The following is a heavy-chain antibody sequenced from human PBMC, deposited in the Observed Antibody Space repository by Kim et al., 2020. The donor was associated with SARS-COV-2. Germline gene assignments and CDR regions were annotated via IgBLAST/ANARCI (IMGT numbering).Heavy chain of an antibody. Sequence: GGSLRLSCAASGFTFSSYAMSWVRQAPGKGLEWVSVIYSGGSTTYYADSVKGRFTISRDNSKNRLYLQMNSLRVGDTAVYYCAKDSDYLSSSAFDIWGQGTMVTVSS. D-gene: IGHD4-17*01. V-gene: IGHV3-23*03. CDR3: AKDSDYLSSSAFDI. J-gene: IGHJ3*02. CDR1: GFTFSSYA. CDR2: IYSGGSTT.